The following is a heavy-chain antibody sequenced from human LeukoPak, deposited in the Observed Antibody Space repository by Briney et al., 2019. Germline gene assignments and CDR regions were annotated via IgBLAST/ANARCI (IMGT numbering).Heavy chain of an antibody. D-gene: IGHD5-18*01. V-gene: IGHV3-23*01. Sequence: GGSLRLSCVASGFTFSSYAMSWVRQAPGKGLEWVSGISGSGGSTYYADSVKGRLTISRDNSKNTLYLQMNSLRAEDTAVYYCAKQFGYTYGDFDYWGQGTLVTVSS. J-gene: IGHJ4*02. CDR2: ISGSGGST. CDR1: GFTFSSYA. CDR3: AKQFGYTYGDFDY.